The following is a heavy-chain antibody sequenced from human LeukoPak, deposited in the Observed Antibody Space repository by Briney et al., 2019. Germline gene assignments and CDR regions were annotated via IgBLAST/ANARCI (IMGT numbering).Heavy chain of an antibody. J-gene: IGHJ4*02. V-gene: IGHV1-2*02. CDR1: GYSFTDYY. D-gene: IGHD1-1*01. CDR2: MNPNGGV. CDR3: ARGGKGLQLIGSFYDY. Sequence: ASVKVSCKASGYSFTDYYIHWIRQAPGRGLEWMGWMNPNGGVDYAQKFQGRVSLTRDTSISTAYMELSSLASDDTAVYSCARGGKGLQLIGSFYDYWGQGTLVTVSS.